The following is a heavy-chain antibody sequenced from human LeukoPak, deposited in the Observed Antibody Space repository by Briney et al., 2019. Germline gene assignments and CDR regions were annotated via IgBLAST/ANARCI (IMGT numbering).Heavy chain of an antibody. CDR1: GGTFSSYA. Sequence: ASVKVSCKASGGTFSSYAISWVRQAPGQGLEWMGRIIPILGIANYAQKFQGRVTITADKSTSTAYMELSSLRSEDTAVYYCARGPRYCSSTSCYWWFDPWDQGTLVTVSS. V-gene: IGHV1-69*04. CDR3: ARGPRYCSSTSCYWWFDP. J-gene: IGHJ5*02. CDR2: IIPILGIA. D-gene: IGHD2-2*01.